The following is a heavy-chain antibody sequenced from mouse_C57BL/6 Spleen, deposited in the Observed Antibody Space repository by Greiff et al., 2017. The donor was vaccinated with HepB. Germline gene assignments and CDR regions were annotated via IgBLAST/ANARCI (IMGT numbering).Heavy chain of an antibody. Sequence: VKLQESGPELVKPGASVKISCKASGYAFSSSWMNWVKQRPGKGLEWIGRIYPGDGDTNYNGKFTGKATLTADKSSSTAYMQLSSLTSEDSAVYFCVRGNYYGSSYYWYFDVWGTGTTVTVSS. CDR3: VRGNYYGSSYYWYFDV. J-gene: IGHJ1*03. D-gene: IGHD1-1*01. CDR1: GYAFSSSW. CDR2: IYPGDGDT. V-gene: IGHV1-82*01.